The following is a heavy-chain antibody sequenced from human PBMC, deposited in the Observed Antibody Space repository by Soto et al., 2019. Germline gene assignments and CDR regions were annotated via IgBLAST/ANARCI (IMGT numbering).Heavy chain of an antibody. CDR2: FDPEDGET. J-gene: IGHJ4*02. CDR1: GYTLTDLS. Sequence: GASVKVSCKVSGYTLTDLSMHWVRQAPGKGLEWMGGFDPEDGETIYAQKFQGRVTMTEDTSTDTAYMELSSLRSEDTAVYYCATIVSEYSSSSPVYYFDYWGQGTLVTVSS. D-gene: IGHD6-6*01. CDR3: ATIVSEYSSSSPVYYFDY. V-gene: IGHV1-24*01.